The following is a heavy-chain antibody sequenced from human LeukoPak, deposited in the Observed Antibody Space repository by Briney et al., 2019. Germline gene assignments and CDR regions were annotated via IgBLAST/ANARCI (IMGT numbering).Heavy chain of an antibody. Sequence: SETLSHTCAVYDGSFTGYFWNWIRQSPGKGLEWIGEINHRGSTNYNPSLKSRLTISVDTSKNQFSLRLTSVTAAETGVYFCARDPTTVMTVPWYFDTWGQGTLVTVSS. CDR2: INHRGST. CDR3: ARDPTTVMTVPWYFDT. J-gene: IGHJ4*02. CDR1: DGSFTGYF. D-gene: IGHD4-11*01. V-gene: IGHV4-34*01.